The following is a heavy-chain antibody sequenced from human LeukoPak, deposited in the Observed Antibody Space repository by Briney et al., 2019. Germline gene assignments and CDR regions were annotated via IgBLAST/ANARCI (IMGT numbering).Heavy chain of an antibody. V-gene: IGHV3-11*01. CDR3: ARIPTTYYYGSGSYYQLYYFDY. CDR2: ISSSGSTI. Sequence: GGSLRLSCAASGFTFSSYWMSWIRQAPGQGLEWVSYISSSGSTIYYADSVKGRFTISRDNAKNSLYLQMNSLRAEDTAVYYCARIPTTYYYGSGSYYQLYYFDYWGQGTLVTVSS. CDR1: GFTFSSYW. D-gene: IGHD3-10*01. J-gene: IGHJ4*02.